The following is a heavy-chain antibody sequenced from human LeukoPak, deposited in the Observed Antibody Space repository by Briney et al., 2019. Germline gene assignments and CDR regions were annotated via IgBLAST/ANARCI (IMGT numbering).Heavy chain of an antibody. CDR2: IIPIFGTA. D-gene: IGHD3-3*01. CDR1: GGTFSSYA. Sequence: XVKVSCKASGGTFSSYAISWVRQAPGQGLEWMGGIIPIFGTANYAQKFQGRVTITADESTSTAYMELSSLRSEDTAVYYCARDIPSPGFGSGGPFDYWGQGTLVTVSS. CDR3: ARDIPSPGFGSGGPFDY. V-gene: IGHV1-69*13. J-gene: IGHJ4*02.